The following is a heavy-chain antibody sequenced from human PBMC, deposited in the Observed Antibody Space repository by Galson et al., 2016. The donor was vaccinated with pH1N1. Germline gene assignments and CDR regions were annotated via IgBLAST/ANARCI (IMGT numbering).Heavy chain of an antibody. CDR3: ARGIDFGELGAWFDP. V-gene: IGHV1-2*02. D-gene: IGHD3-10*01. CDR2: INPNSGGT. CDR1: GYTFIGYY. Sequence: SVKVSCKASGYTFIGYYMHWVRQAPGQGLEWMGWINPNSGGTNYAQKFQGRVTMTRDTSISTAYMELSRLRSDDTAVYYCARGIDFGELGAWFDPWGQGTLVTVSS. J-gene: IGHJ5*02.